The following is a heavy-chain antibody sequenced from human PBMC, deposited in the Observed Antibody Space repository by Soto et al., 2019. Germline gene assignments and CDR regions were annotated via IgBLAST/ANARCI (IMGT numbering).Heavy chain of an antibody. D-gene: IGHD4-17*01. CDR3: AKVKDMTTVTSKFDL. J-gene: IGHJ2*01. CDR1: GFTLSGYA. Sequence: EVQLVESGGDLIQPGGSLRLSCAASGFTLSGYAVSWVRQAPGKGLEWVSAINGGGDTTWDADSVKGRFTISRDNYRDTVYLRMNSLRAEDTALYYCAKVKDMTTVTSKFDLWGRGTLVTVSS. V-gene: IGHV3-23*04. CDR2: INGGGDTT.